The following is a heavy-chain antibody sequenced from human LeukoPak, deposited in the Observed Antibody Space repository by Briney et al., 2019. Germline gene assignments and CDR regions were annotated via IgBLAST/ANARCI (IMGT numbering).Heavy chain of an antibody. CDR1: GFTFSSYE. D-gene: IGHD3-10*01. CDR3: ATRRITMVRGVSDPDAFDI. J-gene: IGHJ3*02. V-gene: IGHV3-21*01. CDR2: ITSSSRYI. Sequence: GGSLRLSCAASGFTFSSYEMNWVRQAPGKGLEWVSSITSSSRYIYYADSVKGRFTISRDNSKNTLYLQMNSLRAEDTAVYYCATRRITMVRGVSDPDAFDIWGQGTMVTVSS.